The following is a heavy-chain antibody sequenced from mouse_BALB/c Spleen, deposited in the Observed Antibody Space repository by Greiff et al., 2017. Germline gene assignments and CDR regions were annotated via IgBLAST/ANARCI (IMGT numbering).Heavy chain of an antibody. CDR1: GFAFSSYD. V-gene: IGHV5-12-1*01. J-gene: IGHJ3*01. CDR3: ARHGYDYDGWD. Sequence: EVHLVESGGGLVKPGGSLKLSCAASGFAFSSYDMSWVRQTPEKRLEWVAYISSGGGSTYYPDTVKGRFTISRDNAKNTLYLQMSSLKSEDTAMYYCARHGYDYDGWDWGQGTLVTVSA. CDR2: ISSGGGST. D-gene: IGHD2-4*01.